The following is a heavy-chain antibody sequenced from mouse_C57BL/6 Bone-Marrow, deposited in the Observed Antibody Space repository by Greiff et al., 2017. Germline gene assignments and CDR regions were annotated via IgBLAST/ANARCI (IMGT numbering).Heavy chain of an antibody. Sequence: EVKLVESGGDLVKPGGSLKLSCAASGFTFSSYGMSWVRQTPDKRLEWVATISSGGSYTYYPDSVKGRFTISRDNAKNTLYLQMSSLKSEDTAMYYVARLPYYYGSSYGWFAYWGQGTLVTVSA. CDR3: ARLPYYYGSSYGWFAY. CDR2: ISSGGSYT. J-gene: IGHJ3*01. V-gene: IGHV5-6*01. CDR1: GFTFSSYG. D-gene: IGHD1-1*01.